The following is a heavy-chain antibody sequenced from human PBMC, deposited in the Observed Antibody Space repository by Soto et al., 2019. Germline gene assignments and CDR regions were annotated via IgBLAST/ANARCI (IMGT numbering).Heavy chain of an antibody. CDR1: GYTFTSYG. CDR2: ISAYNGNT. CDR3: ARDPPFGDILLPYLIPELDY. J-gene: IGHJ4*02. V-gene: IGHV1-18*04. D-gene: IGHD2-21*01. Sequence: QVQLVQSGAEVKKPGASVKVSCKASGYTFTSYGISWVRQAPGQGLEWMGWISAYNGNTNYAQKLQGRVTMTTDTSTSTAYMELRSLRSDDTAVYYCARDPPFGDILLPYLIPELDYWGQGTLVTVS.